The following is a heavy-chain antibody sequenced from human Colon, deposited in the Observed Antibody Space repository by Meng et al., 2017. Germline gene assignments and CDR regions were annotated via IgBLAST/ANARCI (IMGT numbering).Heavy chain of an antibody. Sequence: VTLVQSGVVVGQPGSFLILSCSAFGFNFRELGLHCVRQAPGKGLEWVAAVTYDGTKQYYADSVKGRFIISRDNSDNTLYLQMGSLKPDDTAIYYCAKEWSSSYAYYDAWGQGTLVTVSS. CDR3: AKEWSSSYAYYDA. D-gene: IGHD2-21*01. CDR1: GFNFRELG. J-gene: IGHJ5*01. CDR2: VTYDGTKQ. V-gene: IGHV3-30*04.